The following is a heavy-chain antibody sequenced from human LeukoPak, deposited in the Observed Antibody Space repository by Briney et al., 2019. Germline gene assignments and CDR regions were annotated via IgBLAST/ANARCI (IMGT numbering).Heavy chain of an antibody. CDR2: IYTSGST. CDR1: GGSISSGSYY. CDR3: ASVVTGAIDY. Sequence: SETLSLTCTVSGGSISSGSYYWSWIRQPAGKGLEWIGRIYTSGSTNYNPSLKSRVTISVDTSKNQFSLKLSSVTAVDTAVYYCASVVTGAIDYWGQGTLVTVSS. D-gene: IGHD1/OR15-1a*01. J-gene: IGHJ4*02. V-gene: IGHV4-61*02.